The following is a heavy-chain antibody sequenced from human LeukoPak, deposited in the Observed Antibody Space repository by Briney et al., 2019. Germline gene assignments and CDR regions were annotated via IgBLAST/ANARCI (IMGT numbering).Heavy chain of an antibody. CDR3: ARLGYSYGEGGNWFDP. CDR1: GFTFSSYS. V-gene: IGHV3-21*01. J-gene: IGHJ5*02. Sequence: NTGGSLRLSCAASGFTFSSYSMNWVRQAPGKGLEWVSSISSSSSYIYYADSVKGRFTISRDNAKNSLYLQMNSLRAEDTAVYYCARLGYSYGEGGNWFDPWGQGTLVTVSS. CDR2: ISSSSSYI. D-gene: IGHD5-18*01.